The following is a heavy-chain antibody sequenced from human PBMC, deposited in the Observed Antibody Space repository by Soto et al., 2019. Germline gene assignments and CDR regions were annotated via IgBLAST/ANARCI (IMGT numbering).Heavy chain of an antibody. CDR3: AKDLGFNVVVPAAISDYMDV. CDR2: ISGSGGST. Sequence: GGSLRLSCAASGFTFSSYAMRWVRQAPGKGLEWVSAISGSGGSTYYADSVKGRFTISRDNSKNTLYLQMNSLRAEDTAVYYCAKDLGFNVVVPAAISDYMDVWGKGTTVTVSS. CDR1: GFTFSSYA. V-gene: IGHV3-23*01. D-gene: IGHD2-2*02. J-gene: IGHJ6*03.